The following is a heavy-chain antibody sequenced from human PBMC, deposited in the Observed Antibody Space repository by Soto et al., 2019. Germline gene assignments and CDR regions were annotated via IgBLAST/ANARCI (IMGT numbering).Heavy chain of an antibody. V-gene: IGHV3-53*01. CDR3: AREGEAKGLCLDY. CDR2: LYSTGST. D-gene: IGHD3-16*01. J-gene: IGHJ4*02. Sequence: EVQLVESGGGLIQPGGSLRLSCAASGFTVSSNYMSWVRQAPGKGLEWVSALYSTGSTHYADSVKGRFTVSRDNSKNTLYLQMNIHRAEDTAVYYCAREGEAKGLCLDYWGQGVLVTFSS. CDR1: GFTVSSNY.